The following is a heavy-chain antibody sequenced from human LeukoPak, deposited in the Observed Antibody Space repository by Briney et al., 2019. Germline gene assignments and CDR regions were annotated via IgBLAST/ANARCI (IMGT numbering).Heavy chain of an antibody. CDR1: GYTFTGYY. D-gene: IGHD6-19*01. V-gene: IGHV1-2*02. CDR2: INPNSGGT. J-gene: IGHJ5*02. Sequence: ASVKVSCKASGYTFTGYYMHWVRQAPGQGLQWMGWINPNSGGTNYAQKFQGRVTMTRDTSISTAYMELSSLRSEDMAVYYCARERKQSNWFDPWGQGTLVTVSS. CDR3: ARERKQSNWFDP.